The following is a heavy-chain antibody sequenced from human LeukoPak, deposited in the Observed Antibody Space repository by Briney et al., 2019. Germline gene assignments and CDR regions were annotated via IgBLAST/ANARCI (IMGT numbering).Heavy chain of an antibody. J-gene: IGHJ5*02. Sequence: AGGSLRLSCAASGFTLSSYSMNWVRQAPGKGLEWVSSISSSRSYIYYADSVKGRFTISRDNAKNSLYLKMNSLRAEDTAVYYCARGPVVVGTLGGFDPWGQGTLVTVSS. CDR2: ISSSRSYI. D-gene: IGHD1-26*01. CDR1: GFTLSSYS. CDR3: ARGPVVVGTLGGFDP. V-gene: IGHV3-21*01.